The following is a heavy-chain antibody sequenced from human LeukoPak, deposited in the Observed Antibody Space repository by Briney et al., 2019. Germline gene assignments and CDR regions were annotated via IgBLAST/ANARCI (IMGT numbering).Heavy chain of an antibody. CDR2: ISSSSSYI. J-gene: IGHJ3*02. Sequence: GGSLKLSCAASGFTFSSYSMNWVRQAPGKGLEWVSSISSSSSYIYYADSVKGRFIISRDNAKNSLYLQMNSLRAEDTAVYYCAREAPGAFDIWGQGTMVTVSS. CDR1: GFTFSSYS. V-gene: IGHV3-21*01. CDR3: AREAPGAFDI.